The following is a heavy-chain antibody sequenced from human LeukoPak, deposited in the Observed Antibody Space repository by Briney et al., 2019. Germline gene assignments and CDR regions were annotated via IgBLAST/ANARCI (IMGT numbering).Heavy chain of an antibody. CDR2: IYPGDSDT. V-gene: IGHV5-51*01. CDR3: ARHLSGPANDYKFDP. CDR1: GYSFTSYW. D-gene: IGHD4-11*01. Sequence: GESLKISCKGSGYSFTSYWIGWVRQMPGKGLEWMGIIYPGDSDTRYSPSFQGQVTISADKSISTAYLQWSSLKASDTAMYYCARHLSGPANDYKFDPWGQGTLVTVSS. J-gene: IGHJ5*02.